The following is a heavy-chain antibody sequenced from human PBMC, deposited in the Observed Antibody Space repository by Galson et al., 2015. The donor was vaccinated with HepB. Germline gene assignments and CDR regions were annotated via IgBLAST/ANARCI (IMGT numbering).Heavy chain of an antibody. Sequence: SVKVSCKASGGTFSSYAISWVRQAPGQGLEWMGRIIPILGIANYAQKFQGRVTITADKSTSTAYMELSSLRSEDTAVYYCARGGRKQLATGSNFDYWGQGTLVTVSS. J-gene: IGHJ4*02. V-gene: IGHV1-69*04. CDR3: ARGGRKQLATGSNFDY. CDR1: GGTFSSYA. D-gene: IGHD6-13*01. CDR2: IIPILGIA.